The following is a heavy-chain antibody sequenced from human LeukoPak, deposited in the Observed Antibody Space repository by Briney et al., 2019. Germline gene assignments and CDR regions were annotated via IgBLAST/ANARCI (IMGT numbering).Heavy chain of an antibody. CDR1: GFTFSSYA. D-gene: IGHD1-26*01. CDR3: AKSGIVGATTGDYFDY. J-gene: IGHJ4*02. V-gene: IGHV3-23*01. Sequence: GGSLRLSCAASGFTFSSYAMSWVRQAPGKGREWVSAISGSGGSTYYADSVKGRFTISRDNSKNTLYLQMNSLRAEDTAVYYCAKSGIVGATTGDYFDYWGQGTLVTVSS. CDR2: ISGSGGST.